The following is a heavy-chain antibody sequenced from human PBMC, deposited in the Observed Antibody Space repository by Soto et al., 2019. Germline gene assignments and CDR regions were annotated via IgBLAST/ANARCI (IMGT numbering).Heavy chain of an antibody. CDR3: ASQLLTIGSFDF. J-gene: IGHJ4*02. CDR2: IWYDGSNK. V-gene: IGHV3-30-3*01. D-gene: IGHD2-2*01. Sequence: QVQLVESGGGVVQPGRSLRLSCAASGFTFSSYAMHWVRQAPCKGLEWVAVIWYDGSNKYYADSVKGRFTISRDNSKNTRYLQMNSLRAEDTAVYYCASQLLTIGSFDFWGQGTLVTVSS. CDR1: GFTFSSYA.